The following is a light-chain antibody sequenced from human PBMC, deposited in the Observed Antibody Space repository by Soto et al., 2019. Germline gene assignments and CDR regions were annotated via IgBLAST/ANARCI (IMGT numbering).Light chain of an antibody. V-gene: IGLV2-14*01. CDR3: SSYTSSSTPYV. J-gene: IGLJ1*01. Sequence: QSALTQPASGSGSPGQPITISCTGTSSDVGGYNYVSWYQQHPGKAPKLMIYDVSNRPSGVSNRFSGSKSGNTASLTISGLQAEYEADYYCSSYTSSSTPYVFGTGTKVTVL. CDR2: DVS. CDR1: SSDVGGYNY.